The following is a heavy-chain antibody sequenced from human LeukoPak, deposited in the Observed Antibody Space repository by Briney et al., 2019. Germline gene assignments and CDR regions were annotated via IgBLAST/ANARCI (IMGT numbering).Heavy chain of an antibody. D-gene: IGHD3-10*01. CDR1: GFTFSDYY. J-gene: IGHJ5*02. V-gene: IGHV3-11*01. CDR2: ISSSGSTI. CDR3: ARGSWFGELSWFDP. Sequence: GGSLRLSCAASGFTFSDYYMSWIRQAPGKGLEWVSYISSSGSTIYYADSVKGRFTISRDNAKNSLYLQMNSLRAEDTAVYYCARGSWFGELSWFDPWGQGTLVTVSS.